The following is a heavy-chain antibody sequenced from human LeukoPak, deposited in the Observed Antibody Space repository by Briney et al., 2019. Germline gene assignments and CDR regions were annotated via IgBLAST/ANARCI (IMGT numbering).Heavy chain of an antibody. Sequence: GGSLRLSCAASGFTFSSYWMSWVRQAPGKGLEWVANIKQDGSEKYYVDSVKGRFTISRDNAKNSLYLQMNSLRAEDTAVYYCARDGNGYDGNPPDFDYWGQGTLVTVSS. CDR2: IKQDGSEK. V-gene: IGHV3-7*01. D-gene: IGHD4-23*01. CDR3: ARDGNGYDGNPPDFDY. J-gene: IGHJ4*02. CDR1: GFTFSSYW.